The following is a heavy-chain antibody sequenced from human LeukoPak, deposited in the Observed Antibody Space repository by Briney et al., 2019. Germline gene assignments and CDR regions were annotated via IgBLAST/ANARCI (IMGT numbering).Heavy chain of an antibody. D-gene: IGHD6-19*01. J-gene: IGHJ4*02. V-gene: IGHV3-23*01. Sequence: GGSLRLSCAASGFTFSNYAMSRVRQAPGKGLEWVSTIVGSGDTTYYADSVKGRFTISRDNSKSTLFLQMNSLRAEDTAVYYCAKRHTSGWFYFDYWGQGTLVTVSA. CDR3: AKRHTSGWFYFDY. CDR1: GFTFSNYA. CDR2: IVGSGDTT.